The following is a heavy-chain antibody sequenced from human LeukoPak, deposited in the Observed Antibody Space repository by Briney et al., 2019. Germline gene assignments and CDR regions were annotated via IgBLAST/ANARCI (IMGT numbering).Heavy chain of an antibody. CDR1: GLTFTNYW. D-gene: IGHD3-10*01. CDR3: ATGARGRD. J-gene: IGHJ4*02. CDR2: IKSKTDGGTT. V-gene: IGHV3-15*01. Sequence: GGSLRLSCAVSGLTFTNYWMSWVRQAPGKGLEWVGRIKSKTDGGTTEYAAPVKGRFTISRDDSENTVHLAMNSLETDDTGVYYCATGARGRDWGQGTLVTVSS.